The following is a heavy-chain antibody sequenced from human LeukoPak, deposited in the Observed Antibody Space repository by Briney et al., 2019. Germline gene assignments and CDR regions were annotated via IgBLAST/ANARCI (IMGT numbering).Heavy chain of an antibody. CDR1: GYSISSGYY. V-gene: IGHV4-38-2*02. D-gene: IGHD3-10*01. J-gene: IGHJ4*02. Sequence: SETLSLTCTVSGYSISSGYYWGWIRQPPGKGLEWIGSIYHSGSTYYNPSLKSRVTISVDTSKNQFSLKLSSVTAADTAVYYCARGRRYYGSGSYDYWGQGTLVTVSS. CDR3: ARGRRYYGSGSYDY. CDR2: IYHSGST.